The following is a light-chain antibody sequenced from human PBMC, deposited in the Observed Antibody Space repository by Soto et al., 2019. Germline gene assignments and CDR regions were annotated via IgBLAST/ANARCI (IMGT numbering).Light chain of an antibody. CDR3: AAWDDSLNGPV. CDR2: ANN. J-gene: IGLJ3*02. Sequence: QSVLIQSPSASGTPGQRVTISCSGSRSNIGSNTVNWYQQVPGTAPRLLIYANNQRPSGVPDRFSGSKSGTSASLAISGLQSEDEADYYCAAWDDSLNGPVFGGGTKVT. V-gene: IGLV1-44*01. CDR1: RSNIGSNT.